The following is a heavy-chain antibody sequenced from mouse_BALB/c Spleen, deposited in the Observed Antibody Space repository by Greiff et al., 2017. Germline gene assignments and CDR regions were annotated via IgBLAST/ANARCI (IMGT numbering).Heavy chain of an antibody. CDR1: GFTFSDFY. J-gene: IGHJ3*01. D-gene: IGHD2-4*01. CDR3: ARYYDYDGGFAY. V-gene: IGHV7-1*02. CDR2: SRNKANDYTT. Sequence: EVQGVESGGGLVQPGGSLRLSCATSGFTFSDFYMEWVRQPPGKRLEWIAASRNKANDYTTEYSASVKGRFIVSRDTSQSILYLQMNALRAEDTAIYYCARYYDYDGGFAYWGQGTLVTVSA.